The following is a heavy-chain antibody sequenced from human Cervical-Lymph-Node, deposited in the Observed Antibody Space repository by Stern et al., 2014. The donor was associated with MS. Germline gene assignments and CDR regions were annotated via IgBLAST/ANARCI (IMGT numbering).Heavy chain of an antibody. D-gene: IGHD1-26*01. Sequence: EVQLVESGGGLVQPGGSLRLSCAASGFTFSNYWIHWVRQAQGKGLVWVSRINSDGTGTSYADSVKGRFTISRDNAKNTVYLQMDSLRAEDTAVYYCARGGLVGASPFDFWGQGTLVTVSP. J-gene: IGHJ4*02. CDR3: ARGGLVGASPFDF. V-gene: IGHV3-74*01. CDR1: GFTFSNYW. CDR2: INSDGTGT.